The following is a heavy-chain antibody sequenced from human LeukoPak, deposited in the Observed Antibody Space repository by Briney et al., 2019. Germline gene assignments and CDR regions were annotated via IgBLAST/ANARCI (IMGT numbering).Heavy chain of an antibody. CDR2: IWYDGSNK. CDR1: GFTSTNHG. CDR3: ARGSAIAVTYFDY. J-gene: IGHJ4*02. Sequence: PGGSLRLSCAASGFTSTNHGMHWVRQAPGKGLEWVAVIWYDGSNKYYADSVRGRFTLSRDNSKNMLYLRMNSLRAEDTAVYYCARGSAIAVTYFDYWGQGTLVTVSS. D-gene: IGHD6-19*01. V-gene: IGHV3-33*08.